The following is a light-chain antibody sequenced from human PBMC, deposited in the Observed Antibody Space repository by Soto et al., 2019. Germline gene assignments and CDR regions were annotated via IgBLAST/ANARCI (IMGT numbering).Light chain of an antibody. V-gene: IGKV3-20*01. CDR2: GAS. Sequence: EVVLTQSPGTLSLSPGERATLSCRASQGVSSSYFAWYQQKPGQAPRLLIYGASSRATGIPDRFSGSGSGTDFTFTISRLEPDDSAVYYCLQSYTSRYTFGQGTKLEIK. CDR3: LQSYTSRYT. CDR1: QGVSSSY. J-gene: IGKJ2*01.